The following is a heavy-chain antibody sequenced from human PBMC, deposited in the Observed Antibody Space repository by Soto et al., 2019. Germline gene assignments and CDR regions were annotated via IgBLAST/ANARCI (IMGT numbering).Heavy chain of an antibody. CDR2: ISGSGGST. J-gene: IGHJ4*02. Sequence: LRLSCAASVFTFSSYAMSWVRQAPGKGLEWVSAISGSGGSTYYAESVKGRLTIPRDNSKNTLYLQMNSLRAEDTAVYYCAKNFPPWSYENLDYWGQGTLVTVSS. V-gene: IGHV3-23*01. CDR3: AKNFPPWSYENLDY. CDR1: VFTFSSYA. D-gene: IGHD1-26*01.